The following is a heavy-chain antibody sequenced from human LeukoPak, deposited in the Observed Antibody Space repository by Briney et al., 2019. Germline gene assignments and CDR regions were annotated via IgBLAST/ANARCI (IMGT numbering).Heavy chain of an antibody. Sequence: SVTVSCTASGGTFSSYAISWVRQAPGQGLEWMGGIIPIFGTANYAQKFQGRVTITTDESTSTAYMELSSLRSEDTAVYYCARDVVATSYRAADYYYYYMDVWGKGTTVTVSS. CDR2: IIPIFGTA. CDR1: GGTFSSYA. CDR3: ARDVVATSYRAADYYYYYMDV. D-gene: IGHD5-12*01. V-gene: IGHV1-69*05. J-gene: IGHJ6*03.